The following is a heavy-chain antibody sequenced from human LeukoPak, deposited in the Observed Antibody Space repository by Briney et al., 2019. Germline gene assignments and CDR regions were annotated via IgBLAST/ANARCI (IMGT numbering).Heavy chain of an antibody. CDR1: GFTFSSYG. CDR3: ASSITMIVVAELDP. J-gene: IGHJ5*02. CDR2: ISYDGSNK. V-gene: IGHV3-30*03. Sequence: GGSLRLSCAASGFTFSSYGMHWVRQAPGKGLEWVAVISYDGSNKYYADSVKGRFTISRDNSKNTLYLQMNSLRAEDTAVYYCASSITMIVVAELDPWGQGTLVTVSS. D-gene: IGHD3-22*01.